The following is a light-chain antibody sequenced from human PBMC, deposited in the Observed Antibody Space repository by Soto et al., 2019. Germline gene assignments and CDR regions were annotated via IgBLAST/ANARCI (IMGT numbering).Light chain of an antibody. J-gene: IGKJ4*02. Sequence: DIQMTQSPSSLSASVGDRLTITCRASQSISNYLNWYQQKPGKAPKLLIYSASSLQSGVPSRFSGRGSGTDFTLTISSLQTEEFATYYCQQTYRSVLTFGGGTKVE. CDR2: SAS. V-gene: IGKV1-39*01. CDR3: QQTYRSVLT. CDR1: QSISNY.